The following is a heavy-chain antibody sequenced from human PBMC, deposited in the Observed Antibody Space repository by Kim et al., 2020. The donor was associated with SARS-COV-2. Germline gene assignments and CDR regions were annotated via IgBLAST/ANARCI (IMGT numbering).Heavy chain of an antibody. CDR2: IWNDGSIK. Sequence: GGSLRLSCAASGFTFSSYDMHWVRQAPGKGLECVALIWNDGSIKYYADSVKGRFTISRDNSKNTQYLQMNSLRAEDTAVYYCARCSGCTTVFGVVIVAAFEVWGQGTMGTVSS. CDR1: GFTFSSYD. D-gene: IGHD3-3*01. V-gene: IGHV3-33*01. J-gene: IGHJ3*01. CDR3: ARCSGCTTVFGVVIVAAFEV.